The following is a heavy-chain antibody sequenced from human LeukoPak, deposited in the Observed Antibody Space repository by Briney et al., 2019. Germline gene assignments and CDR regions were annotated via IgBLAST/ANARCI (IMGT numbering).Heavy chain of an antibody. V-gene: IGHV1-24*01. CDR3: ARDRQRYITTAGTLDDY. Sequence: WASVKVSCKVSGYTLTELSMHWVRQTPGKGLEWMGGFDPEDGETIYAQKFQGRVTMTTDTSTSTAYMELRSLRSDDTAVYYCARDRQRYITTAGTLDDYWGQGTLVTVSS. J-gene: IGHJ4*02. D-gene: IGHD6-13*01. CDR2: FDPEDGET. CDR1: GYTLTELS.